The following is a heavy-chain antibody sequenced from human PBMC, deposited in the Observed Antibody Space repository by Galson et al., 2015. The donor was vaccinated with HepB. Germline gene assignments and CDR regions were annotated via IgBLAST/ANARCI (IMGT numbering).Heavy chain of an antibody. D-gene: IGHD3-10*01. Sequence: SVKVSCKASGGTFSSYAISWVRQAPGQGLEWMGRIIPILGIANYAQKFQGRVTITADKSTSTAYMELSSLRSEDTAVYYCARSPQRFGTESRNFDYWGQGTLVTVSS. J-gene: IGHJ4*02. CDR3: ARSPQRFGTESRNFDY. V-gene: IGHV1-69*04. CDR2: IIPILGIA. CDR1: GGTFSSYA.